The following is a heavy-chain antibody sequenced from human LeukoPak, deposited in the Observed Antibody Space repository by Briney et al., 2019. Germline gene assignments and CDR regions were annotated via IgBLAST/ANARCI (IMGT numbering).Heavy chain of an antibody. CDR1: GGSFSGYY. J-gene: IGHJ5*02. V-gene: IGHV4-34*01. CDR3: VTRPIRYYYGSGRPTWFDP. CDR2: INHSGST. D-gene: IGHD3-10*01. Sequence: PSETLSLTCAVYGGSFSGYYWSWIRQPPGKGLEWIGEINHSGSTNYNPSLKSRVTISVDTSKNQFSLKLSSVTAADTAVYYCVTRPIRYYYGSGRPTWFDPWGQGTLVTVSS.